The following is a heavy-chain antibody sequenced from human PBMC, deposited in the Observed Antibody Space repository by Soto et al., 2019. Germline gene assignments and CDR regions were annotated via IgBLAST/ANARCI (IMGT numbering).Heavy chain of an antibody. CDR3: ARLMSNLWRYFDT. J-gene: IGHJ4*02. CDR1: GGSISSGGDS. CDR2: IYHSGST. V-gene: IGHV4-30-2*01. D-gene: IGHD2-8*01. Sequence: QLQLQESGSGVVKPSQTLSLTCAVSGGSISSGGDSWSWIRQPPGKGLEWIGNIYHSGSTYYNPSLTSRVTTSVDRSENQFSLKLNSLTAADTAVYYGARLMSNLWRYFDTWRQGTLVTVSS.